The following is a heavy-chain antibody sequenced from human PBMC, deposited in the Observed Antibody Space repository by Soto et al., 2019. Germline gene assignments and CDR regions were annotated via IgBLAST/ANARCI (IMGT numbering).Heavy chain of an antibody. CDR3: ASTYGGDAFDI. Sequence: GGSLRLSCAASGFTFSSYGMHWVRQAPGKGLEWVAVIWYDGSNKYYADSVKGRFTISRDNSKNTLYLQMNSLRAEDTAVYYCASTYGGDAFDIWGQGTMVTVSS. V-gene: IGHV3-33*01. J-gene: IGHJ3*02. CDR1: GFTFSSYG. D-gene: IGHD4-17*01. CDR2: IWYDGSNK.